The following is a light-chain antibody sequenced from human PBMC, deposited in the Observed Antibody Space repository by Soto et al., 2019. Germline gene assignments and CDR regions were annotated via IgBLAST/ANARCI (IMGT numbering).Light chain of an antibody. CDR3: QQRSNWPLT. Sequence: EIVFTQSLATLSFSPGERATLSCRASQSVSSYLAWYQQKPGQAPRLLIYDASNRATGIPARFSGSGSGTDFTLTISSLKPEDFAVYYCQQRSNWPLTFGGGTKVDIK. V-gene: IGKV3-11*01. J-gene: IGKJ4*01. CDR1: QSVSSY. CDR2: DAS.